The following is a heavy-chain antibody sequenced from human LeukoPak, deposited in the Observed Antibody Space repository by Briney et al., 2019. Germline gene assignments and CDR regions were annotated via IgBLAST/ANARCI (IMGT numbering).Heavy chain of an antibody. CDR3: ASGGGSSGPGIYFDY. J-gene: IGHJ4*02. V-gene: IGHV4-34*09. CDR1: GGSFSGYC. Sequence: SETLSLTCAVYGGSFSGYCWSWIRQPPGKGLEWIGEINHSGSTNYNPSLKSRVTISVDTSKNQFSLKLSSVTAADTAVYYCASGGGSSGPGIYFDYWGQGTLVTVSS. D-gene: IGHD3-22*01. CDR2: INHSGST.